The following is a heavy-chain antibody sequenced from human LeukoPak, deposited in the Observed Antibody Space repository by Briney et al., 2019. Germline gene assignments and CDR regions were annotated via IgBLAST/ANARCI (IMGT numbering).Heavy chain of an antibody. CDR1: GFTLSNYW. J-gene: IGHJ4*02. V-gene: IGHV3-74*01. D-gene: IGHD3-10*01. Sequence: GSLRLSCAASGFTLSNYWTHWVRQAPGKGLVWVSRIKSDGTNTNYADSVRGRFTISRDNAKSTVYLQMNSLRVEDTAIYYCARDLLRGLDSWGQGILVTVSS. CDR3: ARDLLRGLDS. CDR2: IKSDGTNT.